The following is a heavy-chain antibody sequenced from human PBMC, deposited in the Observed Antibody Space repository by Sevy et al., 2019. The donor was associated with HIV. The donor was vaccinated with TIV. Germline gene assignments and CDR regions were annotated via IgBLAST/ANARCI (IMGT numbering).Heavy chain of an antibody. J-gene: IGHJ3*02. CDR1: GGTFSSYA. V-gene: IGHV1-69*06. D-gene: IGHD3-22*01. Sequence: ASVKVSCKASGGTFSSYAISWVRQAPGQGLEWMGGIIPIFGTANYAQKFQGRVTITADKSTSTAYRELGSLRSEDTAVYYCARGEDYYDSSGYYLRDAFDIWGQGTMVTVSS. CDR3: ARGEDYYDSSGYYLRDAFDI. CDR2: IIPIFGTA.